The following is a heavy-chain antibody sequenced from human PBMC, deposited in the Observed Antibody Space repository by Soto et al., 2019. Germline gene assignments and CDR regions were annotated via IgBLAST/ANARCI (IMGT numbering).Heavy chain of an antibody. CDR1: DFNFSNLW. D-gene: IGHD3-16*02. Sequence: LRLSNAAFDFNFSNLWINRVIQIKGKGLEWVGRIKSKINGGTADYAAPVQGRFAVSRDDSKNMVFLQMNSLKTEDTGVYYCTTDSYRSITVVRLDNWGQGTVVTVSS. V-gene: IGHV3-15*07. CDR2: IKSKINGGTA. CDR3: TTDSYRSITVVRLDN. J-gene: IGHJ4*02.